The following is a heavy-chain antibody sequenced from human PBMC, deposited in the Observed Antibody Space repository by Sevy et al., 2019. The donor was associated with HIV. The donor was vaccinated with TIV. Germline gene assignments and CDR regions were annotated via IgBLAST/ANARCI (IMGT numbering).Heavy chain of an antibody. D-gene: IGHD3-9*01. Sequence: SETLSLTCTVSGGSISSYYWSWIRQPPGKRLEWIGYIYYSGSTNYNPSLKSRVTISVDTSKNQFSLKLRSVTAADTAVYYCARESYDIMPGSRGMDVWGQGTTVTVSS. CDR2: IYYSGST. CDR3: ARESYDIMPGSRGMDV. V-gene: IGHV4-59*01. CDR1: GGSISSYY. J-gene: IGHJ6*02.